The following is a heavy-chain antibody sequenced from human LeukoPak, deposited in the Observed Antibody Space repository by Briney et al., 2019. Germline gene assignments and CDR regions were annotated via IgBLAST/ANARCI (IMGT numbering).Heavy chain of an antibody. D-gene: IGHD6-25*01. CDR2: IWPDGSKK. CDR3: AKISSSAESNFDY. Sequence: GRSLRLSCAASGFTFNTYAMHWVRQAPGKGLEWVAFIWPDGSKKYYADSVKGRFAISRENSKNTVYLQMNDLRPEDTALYFCAKISSSAESNFDYWGQGTLLTVSS. CDR1: GFTFNTYA. V-gene: IGHV3-33*06. J-gene: IGHJ4*02.